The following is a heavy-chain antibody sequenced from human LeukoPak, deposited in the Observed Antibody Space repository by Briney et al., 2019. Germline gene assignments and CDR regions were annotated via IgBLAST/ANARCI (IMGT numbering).Heavy chain of an antibody. D-gene: IGHD1-26*01. CDR2: INWSGGST. V-gene: IGHV3-20*04. Sequence: GSLTLSCIASGFTFNGYAMNWVRQAPGQGLEWVSGINWSGGSTGYTDSVKGRFTISRDNAKNSLYLQMNSLRVEDTAVYYCARVERGATTDYWGQGTLVTVSS. CDR3: ARVERGATTDY. J-gene: IGHJ4*02. CDR1: GFTFNGYA.